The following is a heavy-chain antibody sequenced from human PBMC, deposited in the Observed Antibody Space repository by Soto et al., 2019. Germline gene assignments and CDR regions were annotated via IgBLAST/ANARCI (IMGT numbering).Heavy chain of an antibody. V-gene: IGHV1-18*01. D-gene: IGHD5-12*01. CDR2: ISAYNGNT. CDR1: GYTFTSYG. CDR3: ARGFLLGSGCEYLDRPSTP. J-gene: IGHJ5*02. Sequence: QVQLVQSGAEVKKPGASVKVSCKASGYTFTSYGISWVRQAPGQGREWMGWISAYNGNTNYAQQLQGRVTMTTDTSTSTDYMELRSLREDDRAVYYCARGFLLGSGCEYLDRPSTPWGPGTLVPVSS.